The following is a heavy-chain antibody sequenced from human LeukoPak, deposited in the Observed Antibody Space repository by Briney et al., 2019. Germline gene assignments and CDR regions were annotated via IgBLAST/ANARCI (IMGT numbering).Heavy chain of an antibody. CDR2: MYDSESY. J-gene: IGHJ4*02. V-gene: IGHV4-39*07. D-gene: IGHD6-6*01. CDR1: GSISSRSYF. Sequence: PSETLSLTCTVFGSISSRSYFWGWIRQPPGKGLEWIGSMYDSESYYYNPSLKSRVTISIDTSKNQFSLELRSVTAADTAVYYCASAPALEYSSSSWIGAFDYWGQGTLVTVSS. CDR3: ASAPALEYSSSSWIGAFDY.